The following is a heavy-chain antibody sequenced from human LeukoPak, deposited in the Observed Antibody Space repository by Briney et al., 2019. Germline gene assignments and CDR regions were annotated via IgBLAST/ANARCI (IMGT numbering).Heavy chain of an antibody. CDR3: ASRLPRYDYVWGSYRFGAFDI. J-gene: IGHJ3*02. V-gene: IGHV4-34*01. D-gene: IGHD3-16*02. CDR1: GGSFSGYY. CDR2: INHSGST. Sequence: PSETLSLTCAVYGGSFSGYYWSWIRQPPGKGLEWIGEINHSGSTNYNPSLKSRVTISVDTSKNQFSLKLSSVTAAGTAVYYCASRLPRYDYVWGSYRFGAFDIWGQGTMVTVSS.